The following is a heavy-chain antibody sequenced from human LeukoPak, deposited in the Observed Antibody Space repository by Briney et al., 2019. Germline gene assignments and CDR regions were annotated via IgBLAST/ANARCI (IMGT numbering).Heavy chain of an antibody. CDR3: AXGSTYYDSSGQVPFDY. Sequence: GGSLRLSCAASGFTFSSYSMNWVRQAPGKGLEWGSYISGSSSTIYYADSVKGRFTISRDNGKNTLYLQMNSLRAEDTAVYYCAXGSTYYDSSGQVPFDYWGQGTLVTVSS. J-gene: IGHJ4*02. CDR2: ISGSSSTI. V-gene: IGHV3-48*01. CDR1: GFTFSSYS. D-gene: IGHD3-22*01.